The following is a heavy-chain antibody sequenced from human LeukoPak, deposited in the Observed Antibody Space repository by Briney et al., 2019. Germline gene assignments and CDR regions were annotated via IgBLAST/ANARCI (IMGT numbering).Heavy chain of an antibody. V-gene: IGHV4-59*09. D-gene: IGHD4-23*01. J-gene: IGHJ4*02. CDR3: ARGIMTTVAYFDH. Sequence: GYIYXSGTTNYNPXXXSRXXISADTSKXQVSLRLSSVTAADTAVYYCARGIMTTVAYFDHWGQGILVTVSS. CDR2: IYXSGTT.